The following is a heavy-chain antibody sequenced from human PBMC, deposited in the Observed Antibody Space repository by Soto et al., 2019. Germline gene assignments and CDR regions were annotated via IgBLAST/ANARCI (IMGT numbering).Heavy chain of an antibody. V-gene: IGHV3-15*01. CDR1: GFTFSNAY. CDR3: TTTVFAWGCGDDGMDV. D-gene: IGHD2-21*01. J-gene: IGHJ6*02. CDR2: IKSRTGGGTT. Sequence: GSLSLTCAVSGFTFSNAYMTCVSQPPPERRQWGGGIKSRTGGGTTDWSAPIKGRFTISRDDSQNTLNLQTNSLKTEDISVYYCTTTVFAWGCGDDGMDVWGQGTTVTVSS.